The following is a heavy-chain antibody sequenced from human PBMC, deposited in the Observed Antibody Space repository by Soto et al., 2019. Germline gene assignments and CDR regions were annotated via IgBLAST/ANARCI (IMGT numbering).Heavy chain of an antibody. J-gene: IGHJ4*02. Sequence: QVQLVQSGAEVKKPGSSVKVSCKASGGTFSSYTISWVRQAPGQGLEWMGRIIPILGIANYAQKFQGRVTLTADKSTRTAYMELSSLRSEDTAVYYCAPVGENFDYWGQGTLVTVSS. CDR2: IIPILGIA. V-gene: IGHV1-69*02. CDR1: GGTFSSYT. D-gene: IGHD3-10*01. CDR3: APVGENFDY.